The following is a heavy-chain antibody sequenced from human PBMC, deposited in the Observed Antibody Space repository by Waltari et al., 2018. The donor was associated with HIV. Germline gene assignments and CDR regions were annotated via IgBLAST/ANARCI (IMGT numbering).Heavy chain of an antibody. CDR1: GFMLNNFA. CDR2: IGSSDCVA. D-gene: IGHD6-6*01. J-gene: IGHJ4*02. Sequence: EVQVLESGGALVQPGGTLRVPWVGHGFMLNNFAINWVRQARGKGLEWVSRIGSSDCVAKYADSVQGRFIISRDHSKNTVSLQMSSLRAEDTGIYYCATLYSSSADYWGRGTLVTVSS. CDR3: ATLYSSSADY. V-gene: IGHV3-23*01.